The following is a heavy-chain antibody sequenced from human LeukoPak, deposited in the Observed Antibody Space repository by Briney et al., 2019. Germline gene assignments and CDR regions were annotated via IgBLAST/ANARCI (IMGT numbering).Heavy chain of an antibody. CDR3: AKDEGDSGYSGYDSRPSFDY. D-gene: IGHD5-12*01. Sequence: PGGSLRLSCAASGFTFTSYAMSWVRQAPGKGLEWLSGISSTAGITYYSNSVKGRVTISRDNSKSTLYLQMNSLRAEDTAVYYCAKDEGDSGYSGYDSRPSFDYWGQGTLVTVSS. CDR1: GFTFTSYA. J-gene: IGHJ4*02. CDR2: ISSTAGIT. V-gene: IGHV3-23*01.